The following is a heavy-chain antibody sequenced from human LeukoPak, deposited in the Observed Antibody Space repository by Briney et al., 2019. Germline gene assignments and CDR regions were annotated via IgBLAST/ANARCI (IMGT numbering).Heavy chain of an antibody. D-gene: IGHD3-10*01. V-gene: IGHV4-59*01. J-gene: IGHJ4*02. CDR1: GGSISSYY. CDR3: AREIAFGESPYFDY. Sequence: SETLSLTCTVSGGSISSYYWSWIRQPPGKGLEWIGYIYYGGSTNYNPSLKSRVTISVDTSKNQFSLKLSSVTAADTAVYYCAREIAFGESPYFDYWGQGTLVTVSS. CDR2: IYYGGST.